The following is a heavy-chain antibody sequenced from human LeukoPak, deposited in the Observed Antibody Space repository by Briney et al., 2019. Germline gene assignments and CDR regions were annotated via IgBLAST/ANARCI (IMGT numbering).Heavy chain of an antibody. CDR3: ARALTTGVWWDKAIGY. Sequence: GASVKVSCKASGGTFSSYAISWVRQAPGQGLEWMGRIIPILGIANYAQKFQGRVTITADKSTSTAYMELSSLRAEDTAVYYCARALTTGVWWDKAIGYWGQGTLVTVSS. CDR1: GGTFSSYA. J-gene: IGHJ4*02. CDR2: IIPILGIA. V-gene: IGHV1-69*04. D-gene: IGHD2-21*01.